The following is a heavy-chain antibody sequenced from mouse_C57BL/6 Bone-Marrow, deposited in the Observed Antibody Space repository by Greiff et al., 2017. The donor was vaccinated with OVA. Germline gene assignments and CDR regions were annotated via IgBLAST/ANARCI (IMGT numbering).Heavy chain of an antibody. CDR3: TRRDVGAMDY. J-gene: IGHJ4*01. Sequence: QVQLQQSGAELVRPGASVTLSCKASGYTFTDYEMHWVKQTPVHGLEWIGAIDPETGGTAYNQKFKGKAILTADKSSSTAYMELRSLTSEDSAVYYCTRRDVGAMDYWGQGTSVTVSS. CDR2: IDPETGGT. CDR1: GYTFTDYE. V-gene: IGHV1-15*01. D-gene: IGHD3-3*01.